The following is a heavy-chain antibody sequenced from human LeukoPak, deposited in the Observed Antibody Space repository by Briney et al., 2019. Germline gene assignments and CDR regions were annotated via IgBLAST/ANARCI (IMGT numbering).Heavy chain of an antibody. CDR3: ARADSAYDFRY. CDR1: GYTFSGYF. D-gene: IGHD5-12*01. Sequence: ASVKVSCKASGYTFSGYFMNWVRQAPGQGLEWMGWINPNSGGTNYAQKFQGRVTMTRDTSFSTAYMELSSLRSDDTAVYYCARADSAYDFRYWGQGTLVTVSS. V-gene: IGHV1-2*02. J-gene: IGHJ4*02. CDR2: INPNSGGT.